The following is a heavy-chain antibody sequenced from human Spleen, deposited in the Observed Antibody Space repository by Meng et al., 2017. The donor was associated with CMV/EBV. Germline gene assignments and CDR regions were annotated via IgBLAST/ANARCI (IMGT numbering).Heavy chain of an antibody. V-gene: IGHV3-33*08. J-gene: IGHJ6*02. D-gene: IGHD3-3*01. Sequence: GESLKISCAASGFTFSSYALTWVRQAPGKGLEWVALISYEGSTQHYADSVKGRFTISRDNSKKTLYLQMDSLRAEDTAVYYCARLGITIFGGAYYGMDVWGQGTTVTVSS. CDR1: GFTFSSYA. CDR2: ISYEGSTQ. CDR3: ARLGITIFGGAYYGMDV.